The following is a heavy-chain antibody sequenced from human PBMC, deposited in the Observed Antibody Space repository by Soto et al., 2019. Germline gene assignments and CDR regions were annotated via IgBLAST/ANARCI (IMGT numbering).Heavy chain of an antibody. CDR1: GGSISSGGYY. V-gene: IGHV4-61*08. CDR2: IYYSGST. J-gene: IGHJ5*02. CDR3: ARQGGYCSSTTCYRHWFDI. D-gene: IGHD2-2*02. Sequence: SETLSLTCTVSGGSISSGGYYWSWIRQPPGKGLEWIGYIYYSGSTNYNPSLKSRVTISVDTSKNQFSLKLSSVTAADTALYYCARQGGYCSSTTCYRHWFDIWGQGTPVTVSS.